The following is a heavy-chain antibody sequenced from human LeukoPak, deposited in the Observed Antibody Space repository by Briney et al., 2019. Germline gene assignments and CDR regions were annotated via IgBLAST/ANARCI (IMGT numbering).Heavy chain of an antibody. J-gene: IGHJ4*02. Sequence: GGSLRLSCAASGFTFSSYEMNWVRQAPGKGLEWVGRIESKTEGGTTDYAALVKGRFTISRDDSTNTLYLQMNSLKSEDTAVYYCTTYGSGRKFDYWGQGVLVTVSS. CDR2: IESKTEGGTT. CDR1: GFTFSSYE. CDR3: TTYGSGRKFDY. V-gene: IGHV3-15*04. D-gene: IGHD3-10*01.